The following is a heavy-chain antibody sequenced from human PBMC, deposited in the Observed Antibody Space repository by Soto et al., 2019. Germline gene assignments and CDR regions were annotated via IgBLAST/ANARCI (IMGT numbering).Heavy chain of an antibody. V-gene: IGHV1-69*01. D-gene: IGHD3-22*01. CDR2: LIPIFGTA. Sequence: QVQLVQSGAEVKKPGSSVKVSCKASGGTFSSYAISWVRQAPGQGLEWMGGLIPIFGTANYAQKFQGRVTITADDSTSRAYMEMSSLRSEDTAVYYCARAYYYDSSGYYYYYGMDVWGQGTTVTVSS. J-gene: IGHJ6*02. CDR3: ARAYYYDSSGYYYYYGMDV. CDR1: GGTFSSYA.